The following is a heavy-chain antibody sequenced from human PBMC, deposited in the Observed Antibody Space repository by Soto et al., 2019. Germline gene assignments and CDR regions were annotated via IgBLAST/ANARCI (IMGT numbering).Heavy chain of an antibody. J-gene: IGHJ3*02. D-gene: IGHD2-15*01. CDR3: ARARVAGANDAFDI. Sequence: QVQLVQSGAAVKKPGSSVKVSCKASGGTFSSYTISWVRQAPGQGLEWMGRIIPILGIANYAQKFQGRVTITADKSTSTAYRELSSLRSEDTAVYYCARARVAGANDAFDIWGQGTMVTVSS. V-gene: IGHV1-69*02. CDR2: IIPILGIA. CDR1: GGTFSSYT.